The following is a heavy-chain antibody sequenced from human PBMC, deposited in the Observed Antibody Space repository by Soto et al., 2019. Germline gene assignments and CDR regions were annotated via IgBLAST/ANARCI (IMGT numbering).Heavy chain of an antibody. CDR3: ASKVKLSTRMGYFDY. CDR2: ISSSSSYI. V-gene: IGHV3-21*01. Sequence: EVQLVESGGGLVQPGGSLRLSCAASGFTFSSYSMNWVRQAPGKGLEWVSSISSSSSYIYYADSVKGRFTISRDNAKNSLYLQMNSLRAEDTAVYYCASKVKLSTRMGYFDYWGQGTLVTVSS. D-gene: IGHD3-16*02. CDR1: GFTFSSYS. J-gene: IGHJ4*02.